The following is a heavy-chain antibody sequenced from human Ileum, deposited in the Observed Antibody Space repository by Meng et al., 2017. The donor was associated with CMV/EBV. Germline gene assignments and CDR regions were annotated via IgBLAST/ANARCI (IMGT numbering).Heavy chain of an antibody. V-gene: IGHV3-7*01. Sequence: GESLKISCAASGFTFNNYWMTWVRQAPGKGLEWVANIKEDGSEKYYVNSVKGRFTISRDNAKKSLVLQMNSLRADDTAVYYCARDQGLLANWGQETLVTVSS. D-gene: IGHD2-15*01. J-gene: IGHJ4*02. CDR2: IKEDGSEK. CDR3: ARDQGLLAN. CDR1: GFTFNNYW.